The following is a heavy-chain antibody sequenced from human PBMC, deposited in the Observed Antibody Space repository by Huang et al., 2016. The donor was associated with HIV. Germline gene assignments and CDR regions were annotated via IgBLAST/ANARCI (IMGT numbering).Heavy chain of an antibody. J-gene: IGHJ4*02. D-gene: IGHD3-22*01. V-gene: IGHV4-34*02. CDR2: INHSGNT. CDR1: GGSFSGYY. Sequence: QVQLEQWGAGRLKASEPLSLTCAVYGGSFSGYYWNWLPQAPGKGLEWVGEINHSGNTNYNPSLKSRVNMSVDTSKSQFSLYLTSLSAADTGTYFCARRYNSRRDYWGRGTLVTVHS. CDR3: ARRYNSRRDY.